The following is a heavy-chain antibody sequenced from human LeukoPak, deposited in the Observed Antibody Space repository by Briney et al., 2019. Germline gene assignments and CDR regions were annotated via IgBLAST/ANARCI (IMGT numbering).Heavy chain of an antibody. CDR2: IHSGGST. CDR1: GFTVSSNY. Sequence: GGSLRLSCAASGFTVSSNYMSWVRQAPGRGLEWVSGIHSGGSTYYADSVKGRFTISRDNFKNTVYLQMNSLRAEDTAVYYCARDWSAAVYAPFDYWGQGTLVTVSS. V-gene: IGHV3-66*01. D-gene: IGHD5/OR15-5a*01. J-gene: IGHJ4*02. CDR3: ARDWSAAVYAPFDY.